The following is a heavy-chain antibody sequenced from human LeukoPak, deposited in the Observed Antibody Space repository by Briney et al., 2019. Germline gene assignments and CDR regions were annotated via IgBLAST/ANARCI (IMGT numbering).Heavy chain of an antibody. V-gene: IGHV3-48*03. CDR3: ARTTVTTGGAFDI. Sequence: GGSLRLSCAASEFTFSSYAMHWVRQAPGKGLEWVSAISSSGSTIYYADSVKGRFTISRDNAKNSLYLQMNSLRAEDTAVYYCARTTVTTGGAFDIWGQGTMVTVSS. J-gene: IGHJ3*02. CDR2: ISSSGSTI. D-gene: IGHD4-17*01. CDR1: EFTFSSYA.